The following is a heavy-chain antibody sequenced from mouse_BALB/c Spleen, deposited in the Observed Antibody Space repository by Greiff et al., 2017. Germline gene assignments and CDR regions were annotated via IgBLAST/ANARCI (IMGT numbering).Heavy chain of an antibody. CDR3: AKEARMVTTYDFDY. V-gene: IGHV1S29*02. CDR2: IYPYNGGT. D-gene: IGHD2-10*02. Sequence: VQLQQSGPELVKPGASVKLSCKASGYTFTDYNMHWVKQSPGKSLEWIGYIYPYNGGTGYTQKFKSKATLTVDTSSSTAYMELRSLTSEDSAVYYCAKEARMVTTYDFDYWGQGTTLTVSS. CDR1: GYTFTDYN. J-gene: IGHJ2*01.